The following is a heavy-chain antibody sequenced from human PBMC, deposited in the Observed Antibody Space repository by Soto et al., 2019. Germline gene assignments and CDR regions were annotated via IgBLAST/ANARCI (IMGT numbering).Heavy chain of an antibody. CDR2: IIPIFGTT. V-gene: IGHV1-69*18. CDR3: ARGIAAAGTYFAY. D-gene: IGHD6-13*01. Sequence: QVQLVQSGAEVKKPGSSVKVSCKAYGGTFGSYALNWVRQAPGQGLEWMGIIIPIFGTTKYAQNFQGRVTITADDSARTVYMELTNLGSEDTAVYYCARGIAAAGTYFAYWGQGTLVTVSS. CDR1: GGTFGSYA. J-gene: IGHJ4*02.